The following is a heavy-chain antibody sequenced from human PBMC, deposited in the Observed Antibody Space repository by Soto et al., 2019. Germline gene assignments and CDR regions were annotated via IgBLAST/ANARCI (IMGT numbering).Heavy chain of an antibody. V-gene: IGHV1-46*01. J-gene: IGHJ6*02. CDR2: INPSGGST. CDR1: GYTFTSYY. Sequence: GASVKVSCKASGYTFTSYYMHWVRQAPGQGLEWMGIINPSGGSTSYAQKFQGRVTMTRDTSTSTVYMELSSLRSEDTAVYYCARDIQLDIVVVPGAGYYYYGRDVWGRGTTVTVSS. CDR3: ARDIQLDIVVVPGAGYYYYGRDV. D-gene: IGHD2-2*01.